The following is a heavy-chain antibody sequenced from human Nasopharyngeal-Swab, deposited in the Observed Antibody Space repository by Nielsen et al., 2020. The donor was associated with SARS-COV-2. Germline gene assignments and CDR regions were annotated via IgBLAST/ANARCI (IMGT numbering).Heavy chain of an antibody. J-gene: IGHJ6*02. CDR1: GYTFTSYG. D-gene: IGHD2-21*02. CDR2: ISAYNGNT. CDR3: ARDRVVVVTGSSSDYYYYGMDV. Sequence: ASVKVSCKASGYTFTSYGISWVRQAPGQGLAWLGWISAYNGNTNYAHKLQGRVTMTTDTSTSTAYMELRSLRSDDTAVYYCARDRVVVVTGSSSDYYYYGMDVWGQGTTVTVSS. V-gene: IGHV1-18*01.